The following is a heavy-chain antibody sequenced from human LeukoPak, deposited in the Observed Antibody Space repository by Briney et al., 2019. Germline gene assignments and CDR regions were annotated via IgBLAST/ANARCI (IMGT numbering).Heavy chain of an antibody. D-gene: IGHD6-19*01. Sequence: PGGSLRLTCAASGFTFDDYAMHWVRQAPGKGLEWVSGISWNSGSIGYADSVKGRFTISRDNAKNSLYLQMNSLRAEDTALYYCAKGAVAGDYYYGMDVWGQGTTVTVSS. CDR1: GFTFDDYA. J-gene: IGHJ6*02. V-gene: IGHV3-9*01. CDR2: ISWNSGSI. CDR3: AKGAVAGDYYYGMDV.